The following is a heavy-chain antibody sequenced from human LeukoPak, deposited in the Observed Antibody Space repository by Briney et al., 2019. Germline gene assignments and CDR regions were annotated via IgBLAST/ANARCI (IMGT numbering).Heavy chain of an antibody. CDR3: ARGPGYCSSTSCYYYYYYMDV. D-gene: IGHD2-2*01. CDR1: GYSISRGYY. CDR2: IYRDGST. V-gene: IGHV4-38-2*01. J-gene: IGHJ6*03. Sequence: PSETLSLTCAVSGYSISRGYYWGWIRQSPGKGLEWIGSIYRDGSTYYNPSLKSRVIISVDTSENQFSLKPNSVTAADTAVYYCARGPGYCSSTSCYYYYYYMDVWGKGTTVTVSS.